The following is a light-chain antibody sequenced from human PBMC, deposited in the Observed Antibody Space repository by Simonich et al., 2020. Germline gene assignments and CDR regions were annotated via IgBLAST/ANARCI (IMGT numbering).Light chain of an antibody. CDR3: QQYHSTPYT. J-gene: IGKJ2*01. CDR1: QSVLYSSNNKNY. V-gene: IGKV4-1*01. CDR2: WAA. Sequence: DIVMTQSPDSLAVSLGERATINCKSSQSVLYSSNNKNYLAWYQQKPGQPPKLLIYWAATRESGVPDRCSGSGSGTDFTLTISSLQAEDVAVYYCQQYHSTPYTFGQGTKLEIK.